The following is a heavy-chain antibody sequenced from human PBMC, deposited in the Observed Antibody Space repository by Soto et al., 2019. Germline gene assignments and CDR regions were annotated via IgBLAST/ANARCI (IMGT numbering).Heavy chain of an antibody. J-gene: IGHJ6*03. CDR3: ARRARPDFYYMDV. CDR2: ISSNGVGT. CDR1: GFTLSGYA. D-gene: IGHD6-6*01. V-gene: IGHV3-64*01. Sequence: GGSLRLSCAASGFTLSGYAMDWVRQAPGEGLEYVSGISSNGVGTYYANSVQGRFTISRDNSKNTVHLQMGSLRPEDMAVYYCARRARPDFYYMDVWGKGTTVTVSS.